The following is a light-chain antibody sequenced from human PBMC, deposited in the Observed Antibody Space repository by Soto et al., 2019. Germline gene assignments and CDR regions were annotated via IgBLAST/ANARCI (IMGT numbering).Light chain of an antibody. CDR3: QQTYSNSLYT. V-gene: IGKV1-39*01. J-gene: IGKJ2*01. CDR1: ESISSY. Sequence: DLQMTQSPSSLSASVGDRVTITCRASESISSYLNWYQQRPGKAPKLLIYAASSLQSGVPSRFSGSGSGTDFTLTISNLQPEDLATYFCQQTYSNSLYTFGQGTTLDIE. CDR2: AAS.